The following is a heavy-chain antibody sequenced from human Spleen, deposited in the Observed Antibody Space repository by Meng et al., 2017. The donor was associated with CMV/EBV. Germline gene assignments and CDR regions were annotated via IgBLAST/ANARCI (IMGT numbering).Heavy chain of an antibody. CDR2: INPRNGGT. Sequence: ASVKVSCKASGYTFTGYYMHWVRQAPGQGLEWMGWINPRNGGTKLAQRFQGRVTMTRDASISTAYMELSRLRSNDTAVYYCARDRFPGISATGVSEDAFDVWGQGTTVTVSS. CDR3: ARDRFPGISATGVSEDAFDV. V-gene: IGHV1-2*02. D-gene: IGHD6-13*01. CDR1: GYTFTGYY. J-gene: IGHJ3*01.